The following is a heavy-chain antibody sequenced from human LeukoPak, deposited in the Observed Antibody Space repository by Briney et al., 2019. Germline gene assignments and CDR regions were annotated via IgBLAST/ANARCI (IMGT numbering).Heavy chain of an antibody. V-gene: IGHV5-51*01. CDR1: GYSFTNYW. J-gene: IGHJ4*02. CDR3: ARRIAAAGMREFDY. CDR2: IYPGDSDA. Sequence: GESLKISCKGSGYSFTNYWIGWVRQMPGKGLKWMGIIYPGDSDARYSPSFQGQVTISADKSISTAYLQWSSLKASDTAMYYCARRIAAAGMREFDYWGQGTLVTVSS. D-gene: IGHD6-13*01.